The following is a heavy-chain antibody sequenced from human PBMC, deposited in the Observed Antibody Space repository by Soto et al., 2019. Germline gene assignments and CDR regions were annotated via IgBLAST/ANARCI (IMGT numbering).Heavy chain of an antibody. CDR3: ARDPGAITGTTYFDY. J-gene: IGHJ4*02. V-gene: IGHV4-30-4*01. Sequence: PSETLSLTCTVSGGSISSGDYYWSWIRQPPGKGLEWIGYIYYSGSTYYNPSLKSRVTISVDTSKNQFSLKLSSVTAADTAVYYCARDPGAITGTTYFDYWGQGTLVTVSS. CDR2: IYYSGST. D-gene: IGHD1-7*01. CDR1: GGSISSGDYY.